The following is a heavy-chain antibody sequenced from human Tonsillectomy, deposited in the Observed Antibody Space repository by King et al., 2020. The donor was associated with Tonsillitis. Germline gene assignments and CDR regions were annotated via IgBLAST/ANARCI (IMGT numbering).Heavy chain of an antibody. J-gene: IGHJ3*02. V-gene: IGHV3-9*01. D-gene: IGHD2-2*03. CDR3: AKDFLGSDEPFDI. CDR1: GFTFEDFA. CDR2: INWNSAYI. Sequence: VQLVESGGGLVQPGRSLRLSCAASGFTFEDFAMHCVRQAPGKGLECGASINWNSAYIVSAYSVKGRCTGSSDNAKNSLYLQMDSLRPEDTALYYCAKDFLGSDEPFDIWGQGTMVTVSS.